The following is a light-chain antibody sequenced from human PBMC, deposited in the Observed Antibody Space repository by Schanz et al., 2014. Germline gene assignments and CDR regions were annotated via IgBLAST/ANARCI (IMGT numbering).Light chain of an antibody. CDR2: EVS. J-gene: IGLJ1*01. CDR3: SSYTRSTTHV. V-gene: IGLV2-8*01. Sequence: QSALTQPPSASGSPGQSVTISCTGTSSDVGGYNYVSWYQQHPGKAPKLMIYEVSKRPSGVPDRFSGSKSVNTASLTVSGLQAEDEADYYCSSYTRSTTHVFGTGTKVTVL. CDR1: SSDVGGYNY.